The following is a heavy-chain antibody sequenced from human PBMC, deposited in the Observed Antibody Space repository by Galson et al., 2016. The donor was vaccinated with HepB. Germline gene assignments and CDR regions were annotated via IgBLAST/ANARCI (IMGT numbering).Heavy chain of an antibody. CDR1: GLSISSYY. CDR3: ARENSRWPYDAFDI. Sequence: SETLSLTCTVSGLSISSYYWSWIRQPPGKGLEWIGYVYYSGITKYNPSLKSRVTISIDTSKNQFSLRLSSVTAADTAVYYCARENSRWPYDAFDIWGQGSMVTVSS. CDR2: VYYSGIT. J-gene: IGHJ3*02. D-gene: IGHD4-23*01. V-gene: IGHV4-59*01.